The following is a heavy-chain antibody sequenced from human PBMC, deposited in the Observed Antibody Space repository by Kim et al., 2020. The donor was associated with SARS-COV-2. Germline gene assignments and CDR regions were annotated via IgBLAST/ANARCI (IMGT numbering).Heavy chain of an antibody. V-gene: IGHV3-11*06. Sequence: KGRFTISRDNAKNSLYLQMNSLRAEDTAVYYCARVGSTYYYDSSGYLPDYWGQGTLVTVSS. D-gene: IGHD3-22*01. CDR3: ARVGSTYYYDSSGYLPDY. J-gene: IGHJ4*02.